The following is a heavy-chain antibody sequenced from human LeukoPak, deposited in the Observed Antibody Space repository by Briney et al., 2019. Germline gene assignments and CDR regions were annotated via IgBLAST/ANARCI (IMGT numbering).Heavy chain of an antibody. J-gene: IGHJ4*02. CDR1: GFSFSLYS. Sequence: PGGSLRLSCVASGFSFSLYSMKWVRQTPGKGLEWVSHISSSSSTIYYADSVKGRFTISRDNAKNSLYLQMDSLRVEDAAVYFCARDGSNIAVAAEFYFDYWGQGTLVTVSS. CDR3: ARDGSNIAVAAEFYFDY. D-gene: IGHD6-19*01. CDR2: ISSSSSTI. V-gene: IGHV3-48*01.